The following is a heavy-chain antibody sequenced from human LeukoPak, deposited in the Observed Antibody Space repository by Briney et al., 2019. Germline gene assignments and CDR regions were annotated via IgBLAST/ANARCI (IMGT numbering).Heavy chain of an antibody. CDR3: AELGITMIGGV. CDR1: GFTFISYG. Sequence: GGSLRLSCAASGFTFISYGMSWVRQAPGKGLEWVSYISSSGSTIYYADSVKGRFTISRDNAKNSLYLQMNSLRAEDTAVYYCAELGITMIGGVWGKGTTVTISS. D-gene: IGHD3-10*02. CDR2: ISSSGSTI. J-gene: IGHJ6*04. V-gene: IGHV3-48*04.